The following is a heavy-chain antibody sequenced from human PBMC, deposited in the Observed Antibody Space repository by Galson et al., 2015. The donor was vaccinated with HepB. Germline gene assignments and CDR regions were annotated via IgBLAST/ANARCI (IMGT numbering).Heavy chain of an antibody. V-gene: IGHV3-21*01. CDR1: GFTFSSYS. CDR3: ASSPRYYDFWSGYLAADWFDP. J-gene: IGHJ5*02. D-gene: IGHD3-3*01. CDR2: ISSSSSYI. Sequence: SLRLSCAASGFTFSSYSMNWVRQAPGKGLEWVSSISSSSSYIYYADSVKGRFTISRDNAKNSLYLQMNSLRAEDTAVYYCASSPRYYDFWSGYLAADWFDPWGQGTLVTVSS.